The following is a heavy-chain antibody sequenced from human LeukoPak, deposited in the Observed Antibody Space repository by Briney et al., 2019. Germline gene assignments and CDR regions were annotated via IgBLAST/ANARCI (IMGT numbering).Heavy chain of an antibody. D-gene: IGHD3-10*01. V-gene: IGHV1-18*01. J-gene: IGHJ4*02. CDR2: ISAYNGNT. CDR3: ARGVSMYYYGSGSYY. Sequence: GASVKVSCKGSGYTFTSYGISWVRQAPGQGLEWMGWISAYNGNTNYAQKLQGRVTMTTDTSTSTAYMELRSLRSDDTAVYYCARGVSMYYYGSGSYYWGQGTLVTVSS. CDR1: GYTFTSYG.